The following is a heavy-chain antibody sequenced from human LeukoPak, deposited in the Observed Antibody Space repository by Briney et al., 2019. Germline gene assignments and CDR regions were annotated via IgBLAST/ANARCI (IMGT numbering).Heavy chain of an antibody. CDR3: AIIYDSSYYYYYMDV. Sequence: ASVKVSCKASGYTYTSYDINWVRQATGQALEWMGWMNPNSGNTGYAQKFQGRVTMTRNTSISTAYMELSSLRSEDTAVYYCAIIYDSSYYYYYMDVWGKGTTVTVSS. J-gene: IGHJ6*03. D-gene: IGHD3-22*01. V-gene: IGHV1-8*01. CDR1: GYTYTSYD. CDR2: MNPNSGNT.